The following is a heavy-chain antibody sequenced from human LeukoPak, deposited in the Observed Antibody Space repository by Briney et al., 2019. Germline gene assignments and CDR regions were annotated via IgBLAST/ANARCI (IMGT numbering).Heavy chain of an antibody. J-gene: IGHJ3*02. CDR1: GYTFTSYG. CDR2: ISAYNGNT. D-gene: IGHD3-9*01. V-gene: IGHV1-18*01. Sequence: ASVKVSCKASGYTFTSYGISWVRQAPGQGLEWMGWISAYNGNTNYAQKLQGRVTMSTDTSTSTAYMELRSLRSDDTAVYYCARVLRYFDWSQTNDAFDIWGQGTMVTVSS. CDR3: ARVLRYFDWSQTNDAFDI.